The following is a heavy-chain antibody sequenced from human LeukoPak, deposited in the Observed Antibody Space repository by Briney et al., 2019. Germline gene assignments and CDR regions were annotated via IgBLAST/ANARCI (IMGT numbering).Heavy chain of an antibody. CDR3: ARSGSEGATNGYY. J-gene: IGHJ4*02. D-gene: IGHD1-26*01. V-gene: IGHV1-2*02. CDR1: GYTFTGYY. CDR2: INPNSGGT. Sequence: ASVKVSCKASGYTFTGYYMHWVRQAPGQGLEWMGWINPNSGGTNYAQKFQGRVTMTRDTSISTAYMELSRLTSDDTGVYYCARSGSEGATNGYYWGQGTLVTVSS.